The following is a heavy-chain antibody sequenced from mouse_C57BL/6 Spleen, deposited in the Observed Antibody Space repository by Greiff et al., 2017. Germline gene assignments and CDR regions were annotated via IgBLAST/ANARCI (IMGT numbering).Heavy chain of an antibody. CDR3: ASGTVVAVEYYFDY. V-gene: IGHV1-81*01. J-gene: IGHJ2*01. CDR2: IYPRSGNT. D-gene: IGHD1-1*01. Sequence: QVQLQQSGAELARPGASVKLSCKASGYTFTSYGISWVKQRTGQGLEWIGEIYPRSGNTYYNEKFKGKATLTADKSSSTAYMELRSLTSEDSAVYFCASGTVVAVEYYFDYWGQGTTLTVSS. CDR1: GYTFTSYG.